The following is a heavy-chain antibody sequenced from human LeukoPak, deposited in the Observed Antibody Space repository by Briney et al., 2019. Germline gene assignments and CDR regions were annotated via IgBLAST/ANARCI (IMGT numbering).Heavy chain of an antibody. CDR3: ARGAHSSSDFDY. CDR2: IYYSGST. CDR1: GGSISSYY. V-gene: IGHV4-59*01. D-gene: IGHD6-6*01. J-gene: IGHJ4*02. Sequence: ETLSLTCTVSGGSISSYYWSWIRQPPGKGLEWIGYIYYSGSTNYNPSLKSRVTISVDTSKNQFSLKLSSVTAADTAVYYCARGAHSSSDFDYWGQGTLVTVSS.